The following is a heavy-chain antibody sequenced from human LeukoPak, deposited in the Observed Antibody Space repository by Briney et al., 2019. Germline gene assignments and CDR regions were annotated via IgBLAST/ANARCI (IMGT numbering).Heavy chain of an antibody. Sequence: GGSLRLSCAASGFTFSSYSMNWVRQAPGKGLGWVSSISSSSSYIYYADSVKGRFTISRDNAKNSLYLQMNSLRAEDTAVYYCARSPPGTPGLYYFDYWGQGTLVTVSS. CDR1: GFTFSSYS. J-gene: IGHJ4*02. CDR3: ARSPPGTPGLYYFDY. CDR2: ISSSSSYI. V-gene: IGHV3-21*01. D-gene: IGHD1/OR15-1a*01.